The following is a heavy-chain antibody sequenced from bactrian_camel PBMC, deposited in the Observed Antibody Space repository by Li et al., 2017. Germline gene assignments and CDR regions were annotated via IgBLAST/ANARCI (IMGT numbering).Heavy chain of an antibody. CDR1: GFTFSTYY. V-gene: IGHV3-2*01. D-gene: IGHD5*01. CDR3: AADPSRELWVGYPPYKY. CDR2: IYTGGGST. J-gene: IGHJ4*01. Sequence: QLVESGGGLVQPGGSLTLSCAASGFTFSTYYMSWVRQAPGKGLEWVSSIYTGGGSTYYADSVKGRFTISKDKAKNTLYPQMNSLKPEDTAVYYCAADPSRELWVGYPPYKYWGQGTQVTVS.